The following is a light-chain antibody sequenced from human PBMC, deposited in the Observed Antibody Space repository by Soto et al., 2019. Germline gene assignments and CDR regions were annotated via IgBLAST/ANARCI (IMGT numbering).Light chain of an antibody. CDR2: DAS. Sequence: EIVLTQSPATLSLSPGERATLSCRASQSVSSYLAWYQQKPGQAPRLLIYDASNRATGIPARFSGSGSGTDFTLTISSLEPEDLAVYYCQQRSNWPLTCGQGTKVEIK. V-gene: IGKV3-11*01. J-gene: IGKJ1*01. CDR1: QSVSSY. CDR3: QQRSNWPLT.